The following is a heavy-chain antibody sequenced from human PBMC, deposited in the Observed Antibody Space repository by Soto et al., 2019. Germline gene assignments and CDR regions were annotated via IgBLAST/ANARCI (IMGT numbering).Heavy chain of an antibody. Sequence: SETLSLTCAVYGGSFSGYYWSWIRQPPGKGLEWIGEINHSGSTNYNPSLKSRVTISVDTSKNQFSLKLSSVTAADTAVYYCARRGSGSIRLPNWFDPRGQGTLVTVSS. V-gene: IGHV4-34*01. CDR3: ARRGSGSIRLPNWFDP. D-gene: IGHD3-3*01. CDR1: GGSFSGYY. CDR2: INHSGST. J-gene: IGHJ5*02.